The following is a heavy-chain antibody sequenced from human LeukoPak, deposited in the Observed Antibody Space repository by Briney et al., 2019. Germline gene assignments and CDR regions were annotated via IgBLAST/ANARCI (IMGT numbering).Heavy chain of an antibody. D-gene: IGHD3-22*01. V-gene: IGHV3-73*01. J-gene: IGHJ4*02. CDR3: TRHEGARDSSGYVDY. CDR2: IRSKANSYAT. CDR1: GXTFSGSA. Sequence: GGSLRLSCAASGXTFSGSAMHWVRQAAGKGLEWVGRIRSKANSYATAYAASVKGRFTISRDDSKNTAYLQMNSLKTEDTAVYYCTRHEGARDSSGYVDYWGQGTLVTVSS.